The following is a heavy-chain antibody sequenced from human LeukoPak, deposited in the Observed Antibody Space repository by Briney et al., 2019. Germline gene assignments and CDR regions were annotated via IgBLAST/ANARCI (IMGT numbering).Heavy chain of an antibody. CDR1: GFTFSSYW. J-gene: IGHJ4*02. Sequence: GGSLRLSCAASGFTFSSYWMSWVRRAPGKGLEWVANIKQDGSEKYYVDSVKGRFTISRDNAKNSLYLQMNSLRAEDTAVYYCAREDIYYELLRYFDYWGQGTLVTVSS. V-gene: IGHV3-7*01. D-gene: IGHD3-22*01. CDR2: IKQDGSEK. CDR3: AREDIYYELLRYFDY.